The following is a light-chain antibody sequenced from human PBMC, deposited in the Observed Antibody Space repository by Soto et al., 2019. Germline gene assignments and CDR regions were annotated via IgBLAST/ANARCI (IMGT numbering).Light chain of an antibody. CDR1: SSNIGTNT. CDR2: SSN. J-gene: IGLJ3*02. Sequence: QSVLTQPPSSSGTPGQRVTISCSGSSSNIGTNTVNWYQQFPRSAPKLLMYSSNQLPSGVTDRFSGSKSGTSASLASSGRQSEDEADYYCAAWDGSLNVVLFGGGTKLTVL. V-gene: IGLV1-44*01. CDR3: AAWDGSLNVVL.